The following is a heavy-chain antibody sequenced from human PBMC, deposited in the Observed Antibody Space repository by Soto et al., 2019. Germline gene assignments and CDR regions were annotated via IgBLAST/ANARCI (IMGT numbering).Heavy chain of an antibody. J-gene: IGHJ6*02. V-gene: IGHV3-23*01. CDR3: AKVYNWNYGDYYYYYGMDV. CDR1: GFTFSSYA. CDR2: ISGSGGST. Sequence: GGSLRLSCAASGFTFSSYAMSWVRQAPGKGLELVSAISGSGGSTYYADSVKGRFTISRDNSKNTLYLQMNSLRAEDTAVYYCAKVYNWNYGDYYYYYGMDVWGQGTTVTVSS. D-gene: IGHD1-7*01.